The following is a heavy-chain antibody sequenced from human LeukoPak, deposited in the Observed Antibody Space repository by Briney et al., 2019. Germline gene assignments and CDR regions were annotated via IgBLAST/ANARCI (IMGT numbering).Heavy chain of an antibody. CDR3: ARTTHSSSWSGVFGDAFDI. V-gene: IGHV1-8*03. CDR2: MNPNSGNT. CDR1: GYTFTSYD. J-gene: IGHJ3*02. Sequence: ASVKVSCKASGYTFTSYDINWVRQATGQGLEWMGWMNPNSGNTGYAQKFQGRVTITRNTSISTAYMELSSLRSEDTAVYYCARTTHSSSWSGVFGDAFDIWGQGTMVTVSS. D-gene: IGHD6-13*01.